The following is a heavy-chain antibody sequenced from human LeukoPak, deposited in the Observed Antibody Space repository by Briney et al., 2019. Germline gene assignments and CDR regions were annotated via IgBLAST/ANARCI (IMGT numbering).Heavy chain of an antibody. V-gene: IGHV4-39*01. CDR3: ARYLSSNWSGYDT. Sequence: SETLSLTCTVSGGSISSNNYFWGWIRQPPGRGLEWIGNIYYSGSTYHNPSLKSRVTISVDTSKNQFSLKLSSVTAADTAFYYCARYLSSNWSGYDTWGQGTLVTVSS. CDR2: IYYSGST. J-gene: IGHJ5*02. D-gene: IGHD6-13*01. CDR1: GGSISSNNYF.